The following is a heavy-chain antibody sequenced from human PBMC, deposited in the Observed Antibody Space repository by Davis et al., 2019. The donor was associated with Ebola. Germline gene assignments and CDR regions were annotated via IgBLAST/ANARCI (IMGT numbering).Heavy chain of an antibody. D-gene: IGHD4-17*01. CDR3: ARGGNGDYIYYYYGMDV. Sequence: SETLSLTCAVYGGSFSGYYWSWIRQPPGKGLEWIGSIYYSGSTYYNPSLKSRVTISVDTSKNQFSLKLSSVTAADTAVYYCARGGNGDYIYYYYGMDVWGQGTTVTVSS. CDR2: IYYSGST. V-gene: IGHV4-34*01. J-gene: IGHJ6*02. CDR1: GGSFSGYY.